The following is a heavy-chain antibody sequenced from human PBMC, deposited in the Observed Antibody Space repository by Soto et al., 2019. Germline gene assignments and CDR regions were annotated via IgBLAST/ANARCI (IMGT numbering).Heavy chain of an antibody. V-gene: IGHV1-8*01. CDR3: ARRKERSGPHYFDS. J-gene: IGHJ4*02. CDR1: GDTFITYD. D-gene: IGHD6-25*01. Sequence: GASVKVSCKAAGDTFITYDIHWGRQATGQGLEGMGWMNPSNGNAGYAQKFQGRVTMTRNTSISTAYMDLSSLRSEDTAVYFCARRKERSGPHYFDSWGQGTLVTVSS. CDR2: MNPSNGNA.